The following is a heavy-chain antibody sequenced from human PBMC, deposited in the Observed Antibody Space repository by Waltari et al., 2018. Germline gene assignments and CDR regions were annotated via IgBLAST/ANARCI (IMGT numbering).Heavy chain of an antibody. CDR2: IKQDGSEK. CDR3: ARVGVVYAIPSDAFDI. J-gene: IGHJ3*02. Sequence: VQLQQWGAGLLKPSETLSLTCAVYGGSFSGYYWSWIRQPPGKGLEWVANIKQDGSEKYYVDSVKGRFTISRDNAKNSLYLQMNSLRAEDTAVYYCARVGVVYAIPSDAFDIWGQGTMVTVSS. V-gene: IGHV3-7*01. D-gene: IGHD2-8*02. CDR1: GGSFSGYY.